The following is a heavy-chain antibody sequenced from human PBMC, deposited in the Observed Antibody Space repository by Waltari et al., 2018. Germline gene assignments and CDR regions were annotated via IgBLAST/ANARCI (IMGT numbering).Heavy chain of an antibody. Sequence: QVQLQQWGAGLLKPSETLSLTCAVSGASFTFFYWTWIRQPPGKGLEWIGEINPRGTTNYSPSLRSRVSISSDTSKNQFSLKLTSVTAADTAVYYCARADRGPRSGSSATPAWGPWGQGTLGTVSS. CDR1: GASFTFFY. CDR3: ARADRGPRSGSSATPAWGP. CDR2: INPRGTT. D-gene: IGHD1-26*01. V-gene: IGHV4-34*01. J-gene: IGHJ5*02.